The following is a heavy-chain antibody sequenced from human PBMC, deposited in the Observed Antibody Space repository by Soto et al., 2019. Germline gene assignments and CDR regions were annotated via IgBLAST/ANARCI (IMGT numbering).Heavy chain of an antibody. V-gene: IGHV1-18*04. CDR1: GYTFTSYF. Sequence: ASVKVSCKASGYTFTSYFISWVRQAPGQGLEWMGGISAYNGHTNYAQKFQGRLTMTTEASTTTAYMELRGLRSDDTAAYYCTRRRAEYWHGSVDREDFDYWGQGTLVTVSS. CDR3: TRRRAEYWHGSVDREDFDY. J-gene: IGHJ4*02. D-gene: IGHD3-3*02. CDR2: ISAYNGHT.